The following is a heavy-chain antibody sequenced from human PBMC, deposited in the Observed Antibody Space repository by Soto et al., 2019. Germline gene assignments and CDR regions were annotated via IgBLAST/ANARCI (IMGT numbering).Heavy chain of an antibody. Sequence: VAVISYDGSNKYYADSVKGRFTISRDNSKNTLYLQMNSLRAEDTAVYYCARAGGLTGDYWGQGTLVTVSS. D-gene: IGHD1-1*01. CDR3: ARAGGLTGDY. J-gene: IGHJ4*02. V-gene: IGHV3-30-3*01. CDR2: ISYDGSNK.